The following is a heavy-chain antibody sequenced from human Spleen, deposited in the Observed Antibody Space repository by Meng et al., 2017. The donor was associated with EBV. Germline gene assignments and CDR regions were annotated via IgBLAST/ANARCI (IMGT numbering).Heavy chain of an antibody. CDR2: IWYDGTNK. CDR3: ARDLFAARLLDY. CDR1: GCSFSGYG. J-gene: IGHJ4*02. D-gene: IGHD6-6*01. V-gene: IGHV3-33*01. Sequence: QMQLGGSGGGVVQPGRTLRLSRGASGCSFSGYGMHWVRQAPGKGLEWVAVIWYDGTNKYYADSVKGRFTISRDTSKNTLFLQMNSLRVEDTAVYYCARDLFAARLLDYWGQGTLVTVSS.